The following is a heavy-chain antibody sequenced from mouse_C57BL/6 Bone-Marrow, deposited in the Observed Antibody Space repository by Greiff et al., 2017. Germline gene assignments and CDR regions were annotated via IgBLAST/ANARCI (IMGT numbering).Heavy chain of an antibody. CDR1: GFTFSSYG. V-gene: IGHV5-6*01. Sequence: EVMLVESGGDLVKPGGSLKLSCAASGFTFSSYGMSWVRQTPDKRLEWVATISSGGSYTYYPDSVKGRFTISRDNAKNTLYLQMSSLKSEDTAMYYCARHYGYYGSSYVGDFDYWGQGTTLTVSS. CDR3: ARHYGYYGSSYVGDFDY. D-gene: IGHD1-1*01. CDR2: ISSGGSYT. J-gene: IGHJ2*01.